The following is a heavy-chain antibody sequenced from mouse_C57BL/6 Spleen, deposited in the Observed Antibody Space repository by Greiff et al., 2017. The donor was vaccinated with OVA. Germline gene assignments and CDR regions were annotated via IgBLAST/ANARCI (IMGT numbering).Heavy chain of an antibody. CDR1: GYTFTSYG. CDR3: ARGPYYGSSYEYFDY. Sequence: VQLQQSGAELARPGASVKLSCKASGYTFTSYGISWVKQRTGQGLEWIGEIYPRSGNTYYNEKFKGKATLTADKSSSTAYMELRSLTSEDSAVYFCARGPYYGSSYEYFDYWGQGTTLTVSS. J-gene: IGHJ2*01. CDR2: IYPRSGNT. V-gene: IGHV1-81*01. D-gene: IGHD1-1*01.